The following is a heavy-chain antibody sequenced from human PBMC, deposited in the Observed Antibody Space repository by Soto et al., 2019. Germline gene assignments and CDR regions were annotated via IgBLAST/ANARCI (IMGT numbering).Heavy chain of an antibody. D-gene: IGHD5-18*01. CDR2: INWNSRTI. Sequence: EVQLVESGGGFVQPGRSLTLACATSGFTFQNFAMHWVRQAPGKGLIWVSSINWNSRTILYADSVKGRFTISRDNATSSLYLQMNSLRVEDTALYYCVKDFSGYTHGVRAFEIWGQWTMVTVSS. V-gene: IGHV3-9*01. CDR3: VKDFSGYTHGVRAFEI. CDR1: GFTFQNFA. J-gene: IGHJ3*02.